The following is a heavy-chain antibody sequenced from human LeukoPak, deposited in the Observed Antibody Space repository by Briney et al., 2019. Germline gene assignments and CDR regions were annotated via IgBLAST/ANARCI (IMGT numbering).Heavy chain of an antibody. Sequence: SETLSLTCTVSGGSMSDYYWSFIRQPAGKGLEWIGRIHTSGTTYFNPSLKSRVTMSVDTSKNQFSLRLTSMTAADTAVYFCARGDYYDGGGSNWFDPWGQGTLVTVSS. J-gene: IGHJ5*02. V-gene: IGHV4-4*07. CDR2: IHTSGTT. CDR3: ARGDYYDGGGSNWFDP. CDR1: GGSMSDYY. D-gene: IGHD3-16*01.